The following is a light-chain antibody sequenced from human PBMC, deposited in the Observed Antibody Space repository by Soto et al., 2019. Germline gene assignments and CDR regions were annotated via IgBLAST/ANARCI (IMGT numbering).Light chain of an antibody. V-gene: IGLV2-14*01. CDR3: SSYTTTRTLV. J-gene: IGLJ3*02. CDR2: EVN. Sequence: QSALTQPASVSGSRGQSITISCTGTSSDVGGYNYVSWYQQHPGKVPKLMMFEVNNRPSGVSNRFSGSKSGNTASLTISGLQAEDEADYYCSSYTTTRTLVFGGGTKLTVL. CDR1: SSDVGGYNY.